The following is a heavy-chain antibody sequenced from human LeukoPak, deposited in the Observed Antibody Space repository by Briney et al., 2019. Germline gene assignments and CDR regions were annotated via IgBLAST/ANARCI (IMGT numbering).Heavy chain of an antibody. V-gene: IGHV3-48*04. D-gene: IGHD6-19*01. CDR3: ARAYSSGSPFDY. Sequence: GGSLRLSCAASGFTFSNYSMNWVRQAPGKGLEWVSYISSRSRTIYYADSVKGRFTISRDNAKNSLYLQMNSLRAEDTAVYYCARAYSSGSPFDYWGQGTLVTVSS. CDR2: ISSRSRTI. J-gene: IGHJ4*02. CDR1: GFTFSNYS.